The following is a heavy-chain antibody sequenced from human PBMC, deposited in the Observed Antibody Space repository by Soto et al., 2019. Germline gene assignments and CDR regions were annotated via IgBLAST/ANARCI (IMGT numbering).Heavy chain of an antibody. CDR2: IKQDGSEK. V-gene: IGHV3-7*04. D-gene: IGHD3-10*01. J-gene: IGHJ4*02. Sequence: EVQLVESGRGLVQPGGSLRLSCSASGFTFSVYWMTWVRQAPGKGPEWVANIKQDGSEKYYVDSVKGRFTISRDNAKNSLYLQMNSLRTEDTAVYYCARGKSAHPGEDWGQGTLVTVSS. CDR1: GFTFSVYW. CDR3: ARGKSAHPGED.